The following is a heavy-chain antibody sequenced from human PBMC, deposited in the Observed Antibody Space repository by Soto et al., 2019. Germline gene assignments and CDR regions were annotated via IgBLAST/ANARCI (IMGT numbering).Heavy chain of an antibody. CDR1: GYTLTELS. D-gene: IGHD6-19*01. V-gene: IGHV1-24*01. CDR2: FDPEDGET. Sequence: ASVKVSCKVSGYTLTELSMHWVRQAPGKGLEWMGGFDPEDGETIYAQKFQGRVTMTEDTSTDTAYMELSSLRSEDTAVYYCAIGGFDLAVAGTGGAFDIWGQGAMVTVSS. CDR3: AIGGFDLAVAGTGGAFDI. J-gene: IGHJ3*02.